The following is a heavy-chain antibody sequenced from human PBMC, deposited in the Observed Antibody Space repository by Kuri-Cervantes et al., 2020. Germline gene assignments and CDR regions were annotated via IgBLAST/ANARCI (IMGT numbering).Heavy chain of an antibody. CDR2: ISSSSSYI. D-gene: IGHD1-1*01. CDR1: GFTFSSYS. Sequence: LSLTCAAFGFTFSSYSMNWVRQAPGKGLEWVSSISSSSSYIYYADSVKGRFTISRDNAKNSLYLQMNSLRAEDTAVYYCARDRGYNWNVEWFDPWGQGTLVTVSS. J-gene: IGHJ5*02. V-gene: IGHV3-21*01. CDR3: ARDRGYNWNVEWFDP.